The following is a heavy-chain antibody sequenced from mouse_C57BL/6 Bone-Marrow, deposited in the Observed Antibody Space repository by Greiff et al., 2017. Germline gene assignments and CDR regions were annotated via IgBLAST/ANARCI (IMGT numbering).Heavy chain of an antibody. V-gene: IGHV14-4*01. CDR1: GFNIKDDY. D-gene: IGHD2-4*01. CDR3: TTGYDYDRAWFAY. Sequence: EVKLVESGAELVRPGASVKLSCTASGFNIKDDYMHWVKQRPEQGLEWIGWIDPENGDTEYASKFQGKATITADTSSNTAYLQLSSLTSEDTAVYYCTTGYDYDRAWFAYWGQGTLVTVSA. J-gene: IGHJ3*01. CDR2: IDPENGDT.